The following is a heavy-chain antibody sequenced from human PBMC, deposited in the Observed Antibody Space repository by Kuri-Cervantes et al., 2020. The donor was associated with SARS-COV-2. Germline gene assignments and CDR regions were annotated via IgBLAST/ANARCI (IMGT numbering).Heavy chain of an antibody. CDR2: IWWDGSEE. V-gene: IGHV3-33*08. J-gene: IGHJ6*02. D-gene: IGHD3-3*01. Sequence: GGSLRLSCKASGFRFGIHAMHWVRQAPGKGLEWVAVIWWDGSEEYYLDSVKGRFTISRDNSKNTLYLQMNSLRAEDTAVYYCARESTLRFLEWSKTYYYYYGMDVWGQGTTVTVSS. CDR1: GFRFGIHA. CDR3: ARESTLRFLEWSKTYYYYYGMDV.